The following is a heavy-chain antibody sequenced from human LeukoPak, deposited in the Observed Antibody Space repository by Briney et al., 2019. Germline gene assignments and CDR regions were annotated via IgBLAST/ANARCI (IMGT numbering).Heavy chain of an antibody. CDR3: ARENYYDSSGYYYVDDY. CDR2: IIPIFGTA. V-gene: IGHV1-69*05. Sequence: SVKVSCKASGGTFSSYAISWVRQARGQGLEWMGRIIPIFGTANYAQKFQGRVTITTDESTSTAYMELSSLRSEDTAVYYCARENYYDSSGYYYVDDYWGQGTLVTVSS. D-gene: IGHD3-22*01. J-gene: IGHJ4*02. CDR1: GGTFSSYA.